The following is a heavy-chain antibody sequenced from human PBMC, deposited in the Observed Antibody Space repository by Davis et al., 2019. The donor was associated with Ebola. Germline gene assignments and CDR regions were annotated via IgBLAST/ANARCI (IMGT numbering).Heavy chain of an antibody. CDR1: GGSFSGYY. CDR2: INHSGST. J-gene: IGHJ5*02. V-gene: IGHV4-34*01. Sequence: PSETLSLTCAVYGGSFSGYYWSWIRQPPGKGLEWIGEINHSGSTNYNPSLKSRVTISVDTSKNQFSLKLSSVTAADTAVYYCARGRILWGSSSRGWFDPWGQGTLVTVSS. CDR3: ARGRILWGSSSRGWFDP. D-gene: IGHD6-6*01.